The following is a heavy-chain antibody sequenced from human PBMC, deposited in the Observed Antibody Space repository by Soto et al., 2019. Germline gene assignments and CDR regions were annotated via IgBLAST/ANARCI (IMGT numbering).Heavy chain of an antibody. V-gene: IGHV3-11*01. Sequence: PGGSLRLSCAASGFTFSDYYMSWIRQAPGKGLEWVSYISSSGSTIYYADSVKGRFTISRDNAKNSLYLQMNSLRAEDTAVYYCARSLGYYDYIWGGYRVKDYWGQGTLVTVPQ. CDR2: ISSSGSTI. D-gene: IGHD3-16*02. CDR3: ARSLGYYDYIWGGYRVKDY. J-gene: IGHJ4*02. CDR1: GFTFSDYY.